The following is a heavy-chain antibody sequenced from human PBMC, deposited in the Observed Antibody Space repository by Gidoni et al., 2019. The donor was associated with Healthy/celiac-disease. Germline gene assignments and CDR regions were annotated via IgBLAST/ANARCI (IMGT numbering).Heavy chain of an antibody. Sequence: EVQLVESGGGLVKPGGSLRLSCAASGFTFSSYSMNWVRQAPGKGLEWVSSISSSSSYIYYADSVKGRFTISRDNAKNSLYLQMNSLRAEDTAVYYCARVDSPGYSSSWYLAVSGDYYYGMDVWGQGTTVTVSS. CDR3: ARVDSPGYSSSWYLAVSGDYYYGMDV. D-gene: IGHD6-13*01. CDR2: ISSSSSYI. CDR1: GFTFSSYS. V-gene: IGHV3-21*01. J-gene: IGHJ6*02.